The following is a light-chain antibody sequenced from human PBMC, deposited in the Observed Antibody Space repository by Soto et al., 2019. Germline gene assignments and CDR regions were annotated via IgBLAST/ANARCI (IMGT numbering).Light chain of an antibody. Sequence: DIQMTQSPSTLSASVGDRVTITCRASQSISSWLAWYQQKPGKAPKLLIYKASSLESGVPSRFSGSGSGTELTLTISSLQPDDFATYSCQQYNSYSFTFGGGTKVEIK. J-gene: IGKJ4*01. V-gene: IGKV1-5*03. CDR1: QSISSW. CDR2: KAS. CDR3: QQYNSYSFT.